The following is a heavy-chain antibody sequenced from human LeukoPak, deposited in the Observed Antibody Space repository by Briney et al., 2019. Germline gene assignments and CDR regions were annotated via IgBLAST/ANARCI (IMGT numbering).Heavy chain of an antibody. CDR3: ATATRKYNWIWFDY. D-gene: IGHD1-20*01. CDR1: GYTLTELS. J-gene: IGHJ4*02. CDR2: FDPEDGET. Sequence: ASVKVSCKVSGYTLTELSMHWVRQAPGKGLEWMGGFDPEDGETIYAQKFQGRVTMTEDTSTDTAYMELSSLRSEDTAVYYCATATRKYNWIWFDYWGQGTLVTVSS. V-gene: IGHV1-24*01.